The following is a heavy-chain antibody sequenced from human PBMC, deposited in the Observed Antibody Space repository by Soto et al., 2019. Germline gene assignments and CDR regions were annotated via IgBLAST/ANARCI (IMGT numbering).Heavy chain of an antibody. CDR2: IDAGTGKT. V-gene: IGHV1-3*01. D-gene: IGHD3-9*01. J-gene: IGHJ5*02. Sequence: ASVKVSCKASGYTFTSYVIHWVRQAPGQRLEWMGWIDAGTGKTKYSEKFQGRVTITRDTSASTAYMELSSLRSEDTAVYYCARDYDMLTGYSLYGSLGQVTLVTFSS. CDR3: ARDYDMLTGYSLYGS. CDR1: GYTFTSYV.